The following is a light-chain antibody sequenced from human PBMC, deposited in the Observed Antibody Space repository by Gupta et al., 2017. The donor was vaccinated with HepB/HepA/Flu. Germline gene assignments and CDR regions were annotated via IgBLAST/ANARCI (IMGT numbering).Light chain of an antibody. J-gene: IGLJ3*02. Sequence: QSALTQPASVSGSLGPSLTISCPGTDRDVGSYHLVSWYQQPPGKPPNLLIYEVNRRRSAVSHRFSGAKSGTTAALTITGLQAEEEADYYCVSDTGDNNPGVFGGGTKLTGL. V-gene: IGLV2-23*02. CDR1: DRDVGSYHL. CDR3: VSDTGDNNPGV. CDR2: EVN.